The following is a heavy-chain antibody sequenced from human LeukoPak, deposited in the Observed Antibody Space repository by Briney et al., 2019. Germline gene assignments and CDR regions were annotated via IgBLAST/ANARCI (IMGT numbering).Heavy chain of an antibody. CDR2: ISSSSTYI. CDR3: ARGDSGSYYFDY. J-gene: IGHJ4*02. D-gene: IGHD1-26*01. Sequence: GGSLRLSCAASGFTFSSYSMNWVRQAPGKGLEWVSSISSSSTYIYYADSVKGRFTISRDNAKNSLYLQMNSLRAEDTAVYYCARGDSGSYYFDYWGQGTLVTVSS. CDR1: GFTFSSYS. V-gene: IGHV3-21*01.